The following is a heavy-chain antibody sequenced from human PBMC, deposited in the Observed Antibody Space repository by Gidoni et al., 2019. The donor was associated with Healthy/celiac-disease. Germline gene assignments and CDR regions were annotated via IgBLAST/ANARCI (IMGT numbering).Heavy chain of an antibody. J-gene: IGHJ3*02. CDR1: GFTFGDYA. V-gene: IGHV3-49*04. CDR3: TRDSKAATVTTEPIDAFDI. D-gene: IGHD4-17*01. CDR2: IRSKAYGGTT. Sequence: EVQLVESGGGLVQPGRSLRLSCTASGFTFGDYAMSWVRQAPGKGLEWVGFIRSKAYGGTTEYAASVKGRFTISRDDSKSIAYLQMNSLKTEDTAVYYCTRDSKAATVTTEPIDAFDIWGQGTMVTVSS.